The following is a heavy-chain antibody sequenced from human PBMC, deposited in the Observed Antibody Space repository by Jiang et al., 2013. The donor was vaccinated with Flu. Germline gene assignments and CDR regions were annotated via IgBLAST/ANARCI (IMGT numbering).Heavy chain of an antibody. J-gene: IGHJ4*02. CDR2: VRHDGSNK. D-gene: IGHD3-3*02. V-gene: IGHV3-30*02. CDR1: GFTFSYFA. Sequence: VQLLESGGGVVQTGGSLTLSCAASGFTFSYFAMFWVRQSPSKGPEWVASVRHDGSNKFYVDSVKGRFTISRDNSRNTLYLQMNSLRPEDTAVYYCATLRGSSFDTYLADFWGQGTLVTVSS. CDR3: ATLRGSSFDTYLADF.